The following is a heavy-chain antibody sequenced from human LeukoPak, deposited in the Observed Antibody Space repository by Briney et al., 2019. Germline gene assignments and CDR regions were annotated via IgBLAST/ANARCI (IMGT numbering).Heavy chain of an antibody. Sequence: GGSLRLSCAASGFTFSSYAMHWVRQAPGKGLEWVAVISYDGSNKYYADSVKGRFTISRDNSKNTLYLQMNSLRAKDTAVYYCARPRRQWLVYDAFDIWGQGTMVTVSS. V-gene: IGHV3-30*04. CDR1: GFTFSSYA. CDR3: ARPRRQWLVYDAFDI. J-gene: IGHJ3*02. CDR2: ISYDGSNK. D-gene: IGHD6-19*01.